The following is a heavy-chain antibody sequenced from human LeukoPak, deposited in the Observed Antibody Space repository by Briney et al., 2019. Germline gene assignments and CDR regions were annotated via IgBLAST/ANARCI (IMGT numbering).Heavy chain of an antibody. CDR2: IYYSGST. CDR1: GGSISSSSYY. D-gene: IGHD6-19*01. Sequence: SETLSLTCTVSGGSISSSSYYWGWIRQPPGKGLEWIGSIYYSGSTYYNPSLKSRVTISVDTSKNQFSLKLSSVTAADTAVYYCARKSGIAVAGRYYYYYMDVWGKGTTVTISS. J-gene: IGHJ6*03. CDR3: ARKSGIAVAGRYYYYYMDV. V-gene: IGHV4-39*01.